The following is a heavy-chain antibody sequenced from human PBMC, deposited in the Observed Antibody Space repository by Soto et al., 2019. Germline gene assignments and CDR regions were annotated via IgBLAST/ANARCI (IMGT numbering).Heavy chain of an antibody. Sequence: PGGPLRPSCAASGFTFRSYSMNWVRQAPGKGRGGVPSISSSSSYIYYADSVKGRFTISRDNAKNSLYLQMNSLRAEDTAVYYCARHYDYVWGSYRYTTYYYYYGMDVWGQGTTVTVSS. V-gene: IGHV3-21*01. CDR2: ISSSSSYI. J-gene: IGHJ6*02. D-gene: IGHD3-16*02. CDR3: ARHYDYVWGSYRYTTYYYYYGMDV. CDR1: GFTFRSYS.